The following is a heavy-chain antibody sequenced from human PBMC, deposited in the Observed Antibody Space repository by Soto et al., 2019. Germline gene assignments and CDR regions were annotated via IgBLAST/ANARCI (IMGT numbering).Heavy chain of an antibody. CDR1: GGSISSGGYY. CDR3: ARENPPENWPGGMDV. V-gene: IGHV4-31*03. J-gene: IGHJ6*02. D-gene: IGHD1-1*01. Sequence: SETLSLTCTVSGGSISSGGYYWSWIRQHPGKGLEWIGYIYYSGSTYYNPSLKSRVTISVDTSKNQFSLKLSSVTAADTAVYYCARENPPENWPGGMDVWGQGTTVTVSS. CDR2: IYYSGST.